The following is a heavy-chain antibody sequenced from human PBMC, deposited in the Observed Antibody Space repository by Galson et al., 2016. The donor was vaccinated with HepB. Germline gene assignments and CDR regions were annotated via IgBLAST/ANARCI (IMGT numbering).Heavy chain of an antibody. D-gene: IGHD5-12*01. CDR2: ISHDGSNK. J-gene: IGHJ4*02. Sequence: SLRLSCAASGFSIGSYVMHWVRQAPGKGLEWVAVISHDGSNKWYADSVKGRFSISRDSSKNTLFLHMDSLSLEDTDLYLCARGYSGYAWDHWGQGTLVTVSS. CDR1: GFSIGSYV. CDR3: ARGYSGYAWDH. V-gene: IGHV3-30-3*01.